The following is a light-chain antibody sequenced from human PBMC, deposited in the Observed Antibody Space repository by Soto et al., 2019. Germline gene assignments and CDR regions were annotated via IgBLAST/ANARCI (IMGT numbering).Light chain of an antibody. V-gene: IGLV2-14*01. Sequence: QSALTQPASVSGSPGQSITISCTGTSSDVGGFNFVSWYQQHPGKAPQLIMYDVSNRPSGGSNRLSGSKSGNTASLTISGLQAEDEADYYCSSYRSSSTLGVFGTGTKLTVL. CDR2: DVS. CDR3: SSYRSSSTLGV. CDR1: SSDVGGFNF. J-gene: IGLJ1*01.